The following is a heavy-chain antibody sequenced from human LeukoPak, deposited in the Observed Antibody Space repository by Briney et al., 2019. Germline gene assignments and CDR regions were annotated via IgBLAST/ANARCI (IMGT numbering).Heavy chain of an antibody. CDR3: ARVADYGGNDPLDY. J-gene: IGHJ4*02. CDR2: INPNSGGT. Sequence: ASVKVSCKASGYTFTGYYMHWVRQAPGQGLERMGWINPNSGGTNYAQKFQGRVTMTRDTSISTAYMELSRLRSDDTAVYYCARVADYGGNDPLDYWGQGTLVTVSS. D-gene: IGHD4-23*01. CDR1: GYTFTGYY. V-gene: IGHV1-2*02.